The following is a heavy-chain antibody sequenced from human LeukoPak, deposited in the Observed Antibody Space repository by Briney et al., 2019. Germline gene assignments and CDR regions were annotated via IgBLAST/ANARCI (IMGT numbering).Heavy chain of an antibody. V-gene: IGHV3-23*01. D-gene: IGHD3-22*01. CDR1: GFTFSSYA. CDR2: ISGSSGNT. J-gene: IGHJ4*02. Sequence: PGGSLRLSCAASGFTFSSYAMNWVRQAPGKGLEWVSGISGSSGNTYYADSVKGRFTISRDNSKNTLYLQMNSLRAEDTAVYYCAKDPSLSYDSSGYYYHYWGQGTLVTVSS. CDR3: AKDPSLSYDSSGYYYHY.